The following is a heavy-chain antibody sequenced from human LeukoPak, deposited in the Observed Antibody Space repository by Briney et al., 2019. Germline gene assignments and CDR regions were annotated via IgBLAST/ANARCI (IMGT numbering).Heavy chain of an antibody. CDR1: GFTFKNYA. Sequence: GGSLRLSCAGSGFTFKNYAMHWVRQAPGKGLEWVANIKQDGSEKYYVDSVKGRFTISRDNAKNSLFLQMNSLRAEDTAVYYCARGTYYYDSSGYYPLFNWGQGTLVTVSS. CDR2: IKQDGSEK. D-gene: IGHD3-22*01. V-gene: IGHV3-7*01. J-gene: IGHJ4*02. CDR3: ARGTYYYDSSGYYPLFN.